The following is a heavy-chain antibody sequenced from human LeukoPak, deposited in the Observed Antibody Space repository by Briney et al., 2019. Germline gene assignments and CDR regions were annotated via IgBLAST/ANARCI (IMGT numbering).Heavy chain of an antibody. Sequence: GGSLRLSCAASGFTFSSYSMNWVRQAPGKGLEWVSYISSSSSTIYYADSVKGRFTISRDNAKNSLYLQMNSLRAEDTAVYYCARVAAAPLDYWGQGTLVTVSS. CDR3: ARVAAAPLDY. V-gene: IGHV3-48*01. D-gene: IGHD6-13*01. CDR1: GFTFSSYS. CDR2: ISSSSSTI. J-gene: IGHJ4*02.